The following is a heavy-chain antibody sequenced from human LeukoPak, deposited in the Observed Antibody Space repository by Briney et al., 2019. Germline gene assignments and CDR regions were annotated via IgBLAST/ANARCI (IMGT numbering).Heavy chain of an antibody. CDR3: ARGGITIFGVVMPFGY. Sequence: KASETLSLTCAVYGGSFSGYCWSWIRQPPGKGLEWFGEINHSGSTNYNPSLKSRVTISVDTSKNQFSLKLSSVTAADTAVYYCARGGITIFGVVMPFGYWGQGTLVTVSS. V-gene: IGHV4-34*01. J-gene: IGHJ4*02. CDR2: INHSGST. CDR1: GGSFSGYC. D-gene: IGHD3-3*01.